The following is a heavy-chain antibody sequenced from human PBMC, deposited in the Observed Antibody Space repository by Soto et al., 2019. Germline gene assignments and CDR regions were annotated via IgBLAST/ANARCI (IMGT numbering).Heavy chain of an antibody. CDR3: ARFIPGTGSDY. Sequence: PSETLSLTCTVSGVSISSGGYYWSWIRQHPGKGLEWIGYIYYSGSTYYNPSLKSRVTISVDTSKNQFSLKLSSVTAAYSAVYYGARFIPGTGSDYWGQGTLVTVSS. D-gene: IGHD1-20*01. CDR1: GVSISSGGYY. CDR2: IYYSGST. V-gene: IGHV4-31*03. J-gene: IGHJ4*02.